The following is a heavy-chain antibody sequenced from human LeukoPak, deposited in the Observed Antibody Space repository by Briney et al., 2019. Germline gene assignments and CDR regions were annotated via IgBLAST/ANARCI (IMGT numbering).Heavy chain of an antibody. J-gene: IGHJ4*02. V-gene: IGHV3-53*01. D-gene: IGHD6-13*01. CDR1: GFTVSSNY. CDR2: IYSGGST. Sequence: TGGSLRLSCAASGFTVSSNYMSWVRQAPGKGLEWVSVIYSGGSTYYADSVKGRFTISRDNSKNTLYLQMNSLRAEDTAVYYCARENLAAASFDYWGRGTLVTVSS. CDR3: ARENLAAASFDY.